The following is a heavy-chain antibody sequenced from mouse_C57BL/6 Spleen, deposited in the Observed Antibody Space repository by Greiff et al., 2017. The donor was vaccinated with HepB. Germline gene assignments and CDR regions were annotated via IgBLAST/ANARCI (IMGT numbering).Heavy chain of an antibody. J-gene: IGHJ4*01. Sequence: QVQLQQPGAELVRPGSSVKLSCKASGYTFTSYWMHWVKQRPIQGLEWIGNIDPSDSETHYNQKFKDKATLTVDKSSSTAYMQLSSLTSEDSAVYYCARSTTVVAPYAMDYWGQGTSGTVSS. CDR2: IDPSDSET. V-gene: IGHV1-52*01. D-gene: IGHD1-1*01. CDR3: ARSTTVVAPYAMDY. CDR1: GYTFTSYW.